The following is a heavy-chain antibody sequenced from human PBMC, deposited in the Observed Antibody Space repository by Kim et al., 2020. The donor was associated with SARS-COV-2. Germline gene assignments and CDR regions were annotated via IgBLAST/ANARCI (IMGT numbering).Heavy chain of an antibody. J-gene: IGHJ3*02. D-gene: IGHD6-19*01. CDR3: AKDQSQWLVHGLSAFDI. CDR1: GFTFDDYA. CDR2: ISWNSGSI. Sequence: GGSLRLSCAASGFTFDDYAMHWVRQAPGKGLEWVSGISWNSGSIGYADSVKGRFTISRDNAKNSLYLQMNSLRAEDTALYYCAKDQSQWLVHGLSAFDIWGQGTMVTVSS. V-gene: IGHV3-9*01.